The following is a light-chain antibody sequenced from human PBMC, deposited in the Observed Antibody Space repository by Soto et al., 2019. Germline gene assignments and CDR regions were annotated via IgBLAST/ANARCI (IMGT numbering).Light chain of an antibody. J-gene: IGKJ5*01. CDR3: QQYNNLPAIT. Sequence: EIVMTQSPATLSVSPGERATLSCRASQSVRSNLAWYQQKPGQAPRLLIYGASTRATGIPATFSGSGSGTQFTLTISSLQSEEFAVYYCQQYNNLPAITFGQGTRLEI. CDR2: GAS. CDR1: QSVRSN. V-gene: IGKV3D-15*01.